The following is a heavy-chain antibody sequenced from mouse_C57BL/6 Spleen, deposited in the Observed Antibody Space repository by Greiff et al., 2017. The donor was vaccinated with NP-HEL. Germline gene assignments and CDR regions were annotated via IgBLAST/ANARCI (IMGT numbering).Heavy chain of an antibody. CDR2: ISSGSSTI. J-gene: IGHJ2*01. V-gene: IGHV5-17*01. Sequence: EVKLMESGGGLVKPGGSLKLSCAASGFTFSDYGMHWVRQAPEKGLEWVAYISSGSSTIYYADTVKGRFTITRDNAKNTLFLQMTSLRSEDTAMYYCAKGRGGYFDYWGQGTTLTVSS. CDR3: AKGRGGYFDY. CDR1: GFTFSDYG.